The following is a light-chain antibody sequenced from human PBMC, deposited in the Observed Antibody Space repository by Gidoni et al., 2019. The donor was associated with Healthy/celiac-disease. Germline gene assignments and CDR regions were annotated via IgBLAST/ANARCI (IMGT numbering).Light chain of an antibody. J-gene: IGLJ1*01. CDR3: SSYTSSSTLV. CDR2: DVS. V-gene: IGLV2-14*03. Sequence: QSALTQPASVSGSPGQSITISFTGTSSDVGGYNYVSWYQQHPGKVPKLMIYDVSNRPSGVSNRFSGSKSCNTASLTISGRQAEDEADYYCSSYTSSSTLVFGTGTKVTVL. CDR1: SSDVGGYNY.